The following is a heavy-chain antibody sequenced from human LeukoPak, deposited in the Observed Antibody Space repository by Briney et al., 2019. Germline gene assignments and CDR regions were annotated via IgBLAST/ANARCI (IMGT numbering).Heavy chain of an antibody. J-gene: IGHJ4*02. V-gene: IGHV3-66*01. CDR3: ARGSSSWFIDY. CDR1: GFTVSSNY. CDR2: IYSGGST. Sequence: GGSLRLSCAASGFTVSSNYMSWVRQAPGKGLEWVSVIYSGGSTYYADSVKGRFTISRDNSKNTLYLQMNSLRAEDTAVYYCARGSSSWFIDYWGQGTLVTVSS. D-gene: IGHD6-13*01.